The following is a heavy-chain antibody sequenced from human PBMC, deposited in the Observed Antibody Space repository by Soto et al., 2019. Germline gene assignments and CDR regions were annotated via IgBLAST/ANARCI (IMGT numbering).Heavy chain of an antibody. J-gene: IGHJ4*02. CDR2: IKEDGSDK. Sequence: RWSLRLSCLASGFTCNTYWMSWFRQAPGKGLEWVANIKEDGSDKYYVDSVKGRFTISRDNAKNLLYLQMNSLGAGDTAMYYCARFTRGSSGDYWGQGTLVTVSS. V-gene: IGHV3-7*01. D-gene: IGHD6-25*01. CDR1: GFTCNTYW. CDR3: ARFTRGSSGDY.